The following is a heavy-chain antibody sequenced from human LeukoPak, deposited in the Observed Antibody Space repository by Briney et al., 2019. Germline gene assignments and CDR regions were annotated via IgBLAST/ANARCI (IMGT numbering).Heavy chain of an antibody. V-gene: IGHV3-30*03. CDR2: ISYDGSNK. CDR1: GFTFSSYG. Sequence: PGRSLRLSCAASGFTFSSYGMHWVRQAPGKGLEWVAVISYDGSNKYYADSVKGRFTISRDNSENTLYLEMNSLRAEDTAVYYCAREERRSGRNRAYYYGMDVWGQGTTVTVSS. J-gene: IGHJ6*02. CDR3: AREERRSGRNRAYYYGMDV. D-gene: IGHD1-1*01.